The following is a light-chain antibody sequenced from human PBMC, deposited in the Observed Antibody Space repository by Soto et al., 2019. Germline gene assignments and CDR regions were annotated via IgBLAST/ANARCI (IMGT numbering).Light chain of an antibody. V-gene: IGLV1-40*01. J-gene: IGLJ3*02. CDR1: SSNIGAGFD. Sequence: QSVLTQPPSVSGAPGQRVTISCTGNSSNIGAGFDVHWYQQLPGTAPKLLIHGINNRPSGVPDRFSASKSGTSASLAITDLQAADEADCYCQSYDTSLSGVFGGGTKLTVL. CDR3: QSYDTSLSGV. CDR2: GIN.